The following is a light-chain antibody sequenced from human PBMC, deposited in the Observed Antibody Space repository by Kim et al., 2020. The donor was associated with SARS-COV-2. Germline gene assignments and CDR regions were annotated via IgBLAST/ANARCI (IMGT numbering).Light chain of an antibody. Sequence: DIQMTQSPSSLSASVGDRVTITCRASQSISSYLNWYQQKPGKAPKLLIYAASSLQSGVPSRFSGSGSGTDFTLTISSLQPEDFATYYCQQSYSTLMYTFGQGPKLEI. J-gene: IGKJ2*01. CDR3: QQSYSTLMYT. CDR1: QSISSY. CDR2: AAS. V-gene: IGKV1-39*01.